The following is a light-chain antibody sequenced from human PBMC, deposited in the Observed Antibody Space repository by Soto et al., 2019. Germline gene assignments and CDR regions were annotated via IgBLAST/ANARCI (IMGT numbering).Light chain of an antibody. Sequence: ETVLTQSPGTLSLSPGERATLSCRASHTVNSNYLGWYQQKPGQAPRLLMDGASSRATGIPDRFSGSGSGTDFTLTISRLEPEDVAVYYCQQHGDSLTFGGGTKVDIK. CDR1: HTVNSNY. CDR2: GAS. V-gene: IGKV3-20*01. J-gene: IGKJ4*01. CDR3: QQHGDSLT.